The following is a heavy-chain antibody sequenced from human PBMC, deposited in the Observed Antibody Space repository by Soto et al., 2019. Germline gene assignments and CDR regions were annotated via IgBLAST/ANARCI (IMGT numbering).Heavy chain of an antibody. J-gene: IGHJ5*02. CDR3: AKADTGWFAP. V-gene: IGHV3-23*01. D-gene: IGHD3-10*01. Sequence: GGALRLSCAASGFTFSSYAMSWVRQAPGKGLEWVSGITGSSGSTSYTDSVKGRFTISRDNSKNSLYLQMNNLRADDTAIYYCAKADTGWFAPWGRGTLVTVSS. CDR2: ITGSSGST. CDR1: GFTFSSYA.